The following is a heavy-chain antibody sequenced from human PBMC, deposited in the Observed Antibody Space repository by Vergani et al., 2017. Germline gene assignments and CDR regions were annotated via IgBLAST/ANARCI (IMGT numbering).Heavy chain of an antibody. Sequence: QVQLQQWGAGLLKPSETLSLTCAVYGGSFSNYYWSWIRQPPGKGLEWIGEINHSGSTNYNPSLKSRVTISVDTSKNQFSLKLSSVTAADTAVYYCARGGYYDFWSGYSPNWFDPWGQGTLVTVSS. D-gene: IGHD3-3*01. V-gene: IGHV4-34*01. CDR1: GGSFSNYY. CDR3: ARGGYYDFWSGYSPNWFDP. J-gene: IGHJ5*02. CDR2: INHSGST.